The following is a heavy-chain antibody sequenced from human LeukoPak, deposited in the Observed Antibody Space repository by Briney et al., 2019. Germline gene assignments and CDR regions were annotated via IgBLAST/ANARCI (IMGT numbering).Heavy chain of an antibody. CDR2: ISGSGGST. D-gene: IGHD3-22*01. J-gene: IGHJ4*02. CDR1: GFTFSSYA. CDR3: AKAHTYYYDSSDDYFDY. Sequence: GGSLRLSCAASGFTFSSYAMSWVRQAPGKGLEWVSAISGSGGSTYYADSVKGRFTISRDNSKNTLYLQMNSLRAEDTAVYYCAKAHTYYYDSSDDYFDYWGQGTLVTVSS. V-gene: IGHV3-23*01.